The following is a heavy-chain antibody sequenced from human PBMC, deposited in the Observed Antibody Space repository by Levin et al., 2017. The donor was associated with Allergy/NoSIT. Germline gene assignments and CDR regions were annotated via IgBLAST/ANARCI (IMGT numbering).Heavy chain of an antibody. J-gene: IGHJ4*02. D-gene: IGHD3-16*02. CDR2: INHSGST. CDR3: ARGRKPRVTFGGVIGYFDY. V-gene: IGHV4-34*01. Sequence: PSETLSLTCAVYGGSFSGYYWSWIRQPPGKGLEWIGEINHSGSTNYNPSLKSRVTISVDTSKNQFSLKLSSVTAADTAVYYCARGRKPRVTFGGVIGYFDYWGQGTLVTVSS. CDR1: GGSFSGYY.